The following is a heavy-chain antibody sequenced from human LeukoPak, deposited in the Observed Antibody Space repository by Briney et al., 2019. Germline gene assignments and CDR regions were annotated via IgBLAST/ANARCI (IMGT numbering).Heavy chain of an antibody. CDR3: ARVRITMVRGVIIGGNDAFDI. J-gene: IGHJ3*02. V-gene: IGHV3-11*04. Sequence: KPGGSLRLSCAASGFTFSDYYMSWIRQAPGKGLEWVSYISSSGSTIYYADSVKGRFTISRDNAKNSLYLQMNSLRAEDTAVYYCARVRITMVRGVIIGGNDAFDIWGQGTMVTVSS. D-gene: IGHD3-10*01. CDR1: GFTFSDYY. CDR2: ISSSGSTI.